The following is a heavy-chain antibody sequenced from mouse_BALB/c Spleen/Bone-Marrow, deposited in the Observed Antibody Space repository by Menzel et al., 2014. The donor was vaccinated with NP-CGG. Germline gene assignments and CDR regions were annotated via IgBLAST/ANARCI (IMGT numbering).Heavy chain of an antibody. Sequence: EVKLQESGAELVKPGASVKLSCTASGFNIKDTYMHWVKQRPEQGLEWIGRIDPANGNTKYDPKFQGKATITADTSSNRAYLQLSSLTSEDTAVYYCARWEYYAMDYWGQGTSVTVSS. D-gene: IGHD4-1*01. J-gene: IGHJ4*01. CDR2: IDPANGNT. CDR1: GFNIKDTY. CDR3: ARWEYYAMDY. V-gene: IGHV14-3*02.